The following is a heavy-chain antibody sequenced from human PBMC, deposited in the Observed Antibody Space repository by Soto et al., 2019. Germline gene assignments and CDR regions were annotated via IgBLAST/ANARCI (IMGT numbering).Heavy chain of an antibody. D-gene: IGHD2-2*01. J-gene: IGHJ6*03. Sequence: GGSLRLSCAASGVTFSSYSMNWVRQAPGKGLEWVSTISTAGHSTFSADSVKGRFTISRDNSKNTLYLQMNSLRAEDTAVYYCAKGDIVVVPAWDYYYMDVWGKGTTVTVSS. CDR3: AKGDIVVVPAWDYYYMDV. CDR2: ISTAGHST. CDR1: GVTFSSYS. V-gene: IGHV3-23*01.